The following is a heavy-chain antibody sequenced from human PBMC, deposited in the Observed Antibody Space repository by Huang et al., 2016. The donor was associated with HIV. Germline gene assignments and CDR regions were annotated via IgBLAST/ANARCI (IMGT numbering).Heavy chain of an antibody. V-gene: IGHV1-46*01. J-gene: IGHJ4*02. D-gene: IGHD1-26*01. CDR1: GYIFTKYY. CDR2: IYPSGGST. CDR3: AIVGAHVGVDY. Sequence: QAQLVQSGAEVKKPGASVKLSCKASGYIFTKYYIHWVRQDPGQGLQWMGVIYPSGGSTTYAQKFQVRLTMTKDTSTSTVYMTLSSLRSDDTAVYYCAIVGAHVGVDYWGQGTLVSVSS.